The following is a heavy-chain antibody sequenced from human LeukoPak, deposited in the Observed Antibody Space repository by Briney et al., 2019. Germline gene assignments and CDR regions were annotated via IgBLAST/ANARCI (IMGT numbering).Heavy chain of an antibody. J-gene: IGHJ3*02. D-gene: IGHD3-22*01. CDR2: ISSSSSYI. V-gene: IGHV3-21*01. CDR3: ARYRYYYESSWDDAFDI. Sequence: VGSLRLSCAASGFTFSSYSMNWVRHAPGKGLEWVSSISSSSSYIYYADSVKSRFTISRDNAKRSLYLQMNSLRAEDTAVYYCARYRYYYESSWDDAFDIWGQGTMVTVSS. CDR1: GFTFSSYS.